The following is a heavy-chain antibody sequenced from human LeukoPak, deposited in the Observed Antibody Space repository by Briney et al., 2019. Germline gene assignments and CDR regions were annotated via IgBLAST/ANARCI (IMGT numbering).Heavy chain of an antibody. CDR1: GFAFSSYA. V-gene: IGHV3-64*01. CDR2: ISGNGGST. Sequence: GGSLRLSCAASGFAFSSYAMHWVRQAPGKGLAFVSAISGNGGSTYYANSVKGRFTISRDNSKNTLYLQMGSLRPEDMAVYYCARIGGTVTTNYFDYWGQGTLVTVSS. J-gene: IGHJ4*02. D-gene: IGHD4-17*01. CDR3: ARIGGTVTTNYFDY.